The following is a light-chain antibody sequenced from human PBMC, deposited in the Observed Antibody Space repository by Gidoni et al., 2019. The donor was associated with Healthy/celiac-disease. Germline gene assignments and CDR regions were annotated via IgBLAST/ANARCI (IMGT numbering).Light chain of an antibody. CDR2: GAS. CDR3: EKYGSSPWT. CDR1: QSVSSSY. V-gene: IGKV3-20*01. J-gene: IGKJ1*01. Sequence: EIVLTQSPGTLSWSPGERATLSCRDSQSVSSSYLAWYQQKPGQAPRLLIYGASSRATGIPDRFSGSGCGTDFTLTISRLEPEDFAVYYCEKYGSSPWTFGQGTKVEIK.